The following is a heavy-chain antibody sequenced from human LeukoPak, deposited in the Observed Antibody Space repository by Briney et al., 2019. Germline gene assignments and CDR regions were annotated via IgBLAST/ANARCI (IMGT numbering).Heavy chain of an antibody. D-gene: IGHD4-17*01. CDR1: GGTFSSYA. CDR3: ATDYGDYRKDY. V-gene: IGHV1-69*06. CDR2: IIPIFGTA. Sequence: SVKVSCKASGGTFSSYAISWVRQAPGQGLEWMGGIIPIFGTANYAQKFQGRVTITADKSTSTAYMELSSLRSEDTAVYYCATDYGDYRKDYWGQGTLVTVSS. J-gene: IGHJ4*02.